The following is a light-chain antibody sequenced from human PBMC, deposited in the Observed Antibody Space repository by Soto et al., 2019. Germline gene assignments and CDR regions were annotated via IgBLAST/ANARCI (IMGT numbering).Light chain of an antibody. J-gene: IGKJ1*01. CDR1: QGISSY. CDR2: GAS. CDR3: QQYSSWLWT. Sequence: MTPSPSTLSASVGARVTITCRASQGISSYLAWYQQTPGQAPRLLIYGASNRATGVPARISGSVSGTEFTLTIASLQSEDFAVYYCQQYSSWLWTFGQGTKVDIK. V-gene: IGKV3-15*01.